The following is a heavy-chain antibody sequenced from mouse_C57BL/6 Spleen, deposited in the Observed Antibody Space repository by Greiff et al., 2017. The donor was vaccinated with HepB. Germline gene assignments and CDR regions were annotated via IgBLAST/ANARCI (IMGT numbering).Heavy chain of an antibody. J-gene: IGHJ2*01. Sequence: EVQVVESGGGLVKPGGSLKLSCAASGFTFSSYAMSWVRQTPEKRLEWVATISDGGSYTYYPDNVKGRFTISRDNAKNNLYLQMSHLKSEDTAMYYCATMMVIYYFDYWGQGTTLTVSS. V-gene: IGHV5-4*01. CDR3: ATMMVIYYFDY. CDR2: ISDGGSYT. D-gene: IGHD2-3*01. CDR1: GFTFSSYA.